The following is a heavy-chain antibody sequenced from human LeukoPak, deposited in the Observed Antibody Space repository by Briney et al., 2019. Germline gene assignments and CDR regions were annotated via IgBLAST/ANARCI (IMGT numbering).Heavy chain of an antibody. V-gene: IGHV1-2*02. CDR3: AITKQGYYYYYMDV. CDR1: GYTFTDYY. CDR2: ISPNSGGT. Sequence: ASVKVSCKASGYTFTDYYIHWVRQAPGQGLEWMGWISPNSGGTNYAQKFQGRVTITADESTSTAYMELSSLRSEDTAVYYCAITKQGYYYYYMDVWGKGTTVTVSS. J-gene: IGHJ6*03.